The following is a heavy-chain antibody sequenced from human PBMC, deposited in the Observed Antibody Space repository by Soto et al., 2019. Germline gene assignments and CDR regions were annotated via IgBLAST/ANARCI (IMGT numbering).Heavy chain of an antibody. CDR1: GFAVSSKY. D-gene: IGHD6-19*01. V-gene: IGHV3-53*01. J-gene: IGHJ4*02. CDR3: VQTTGWPGFDF. CDR2: IYGGGTT. Sequence: EVQLVESGGGLIQPGGSLRLSCAASGFAVSSKYMTWVRQAPGEGLEWVSVIYGGGTTYYAHSVKGRFTISRDTSKHTLYLQTNSLRAEDTAVYYCVQTTGWPGFDFWGQGTLVTVSS.